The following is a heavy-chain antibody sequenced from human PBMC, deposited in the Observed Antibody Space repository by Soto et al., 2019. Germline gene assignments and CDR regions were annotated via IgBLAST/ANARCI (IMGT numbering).Heavy chain of an antibody. V-gene: IGHV4-31*03. D-gene: IGHD2-15*01. CDR3: ARDQWAVVPGDYYGTDV. CDR1: GGSISSRGYY. Sequence: SETLSLTCTVSGGSISSRGYYWSWIRQYPGTGLEWIGYIYYSESTQYNPSLKSRATISLDTSKNQFSLKLKSVNAADTAVYYCARDQWAVVPGDYYGTDVWRQGTTVTVS. J-gene: IGHJ6*02. CDR2: IYYSEST.